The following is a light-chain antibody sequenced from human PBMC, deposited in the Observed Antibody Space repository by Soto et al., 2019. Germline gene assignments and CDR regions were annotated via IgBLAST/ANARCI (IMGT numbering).Light chain of an antibody. CDR1: GRDIGAYDY. CDR3: SSYTTSYFYV. J-gene: IGLJ1*01. Sequence: QSAVTQPASVSGSPGQSITISCTGSGRDIGAYDYVPWYQQHPGKAPKLLIYGVKNRPSGVSYRFSASKSAFTASLTISGLQAEDEAHYYCSSYTTSYFYVFGPGTKVTVL. V-gene: IGLV2-14*01. CDR2: GVK.